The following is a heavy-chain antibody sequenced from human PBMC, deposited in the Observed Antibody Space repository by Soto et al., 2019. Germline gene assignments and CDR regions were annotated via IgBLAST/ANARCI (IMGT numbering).Heavy chain of an antibody. D-gene: IGHD3-22*01. CDR2: IYWDDDK. CDR1: GLSLSSDGAA. V-gene: IGHV2-5*02. J-gene: IGHJ4*02. CDR3: AHSDSRLSHSLDY. Sequence: ESGPTLVNPTQPRTLTCTFSGLSLSSDGAAVSWVRQPPGKALEWLALIYWDDDKRYSPSLKSRLTITKDTPNNQVVLTMTNMSPADTATYFCAHSDSRLSHSLDYWGQGSLVTVSS.